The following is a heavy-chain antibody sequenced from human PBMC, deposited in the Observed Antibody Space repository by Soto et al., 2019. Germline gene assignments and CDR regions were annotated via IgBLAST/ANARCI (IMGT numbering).Heavy chain of an antibody. Sequence: QVQLPQWGAGLLKPSETLSLTCAVYGGSFSGYYWSWIRQPPGKGLEWIGEINHSGSTNYNPSLKSRVTISVDRSKNQFSLTLSSVTAADTAVYCCATWRTAGGGMDVWGPGTSVTVSS. V-gene: IGHV4-34*01. CDR3: ATWRTAGGGMDV. J-gene: IGHJ6*01. CDR2: INHSGST. D-gene: IGHD1-1*01. CDR1: GGSFSGYY.